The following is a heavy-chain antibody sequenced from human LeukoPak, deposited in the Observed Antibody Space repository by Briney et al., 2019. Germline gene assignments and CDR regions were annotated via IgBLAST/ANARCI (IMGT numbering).Heavy chain of an antibody. D-gene: IGHD5-12*01. CDR1: GYNFIAYF. V-gene: IGHV1-2*02. CDR3: ARDVDYSGYVVL. J-gene: IGHJ4*02. Sequence: ASVKVSCKASGYNFIAYFMHWVRQAPGQGLEWMGWINPNSGGTYYSHNFQGRVTMTRDTSITTAYLDLSSLRSDDTAVYYCARDVDYSGYVVLWGQGALVTVSS. CDR2: INPNSGGT.